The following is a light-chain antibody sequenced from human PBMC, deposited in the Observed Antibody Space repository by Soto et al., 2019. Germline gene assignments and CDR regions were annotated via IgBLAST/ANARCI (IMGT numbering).Light chain of an antibody. J-gene: IGLJ1*01. V-gene: IGLV2-23*02. CDR1: SSDVGSYNL. CDR3: SSYAGSSTLV. Sequence: QSALTQPASVSGSPGQSITISCTGTSSDVGSYNLVSWYQQHPGEAPKLMIYEVSKRPSGVSNRFSGSKSGNTASLTISWLQAGDEADYYYSSYAGSSTLVFGTGTKLTVL. CDR2: EVS.